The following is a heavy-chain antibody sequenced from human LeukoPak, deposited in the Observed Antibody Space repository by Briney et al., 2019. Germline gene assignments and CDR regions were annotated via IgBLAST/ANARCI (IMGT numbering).Heavy chain of an antibody. V-gene: IGHV3-23*01. Sequence: GGSLRLSCAASGFTFSSYAMSWVRQAPGKGLEWVSAISGSGGSTYYADSVKGRFTISRDNSKNTLNLQMNRLRAEDSAVYYCAKSRSLEYSSSFDFWGQGTLVTVSS. CDR3: AKSRSLEYSSSFDF. J-gene: IGHJ5*01. D-gene: IGHD5-12*01. CDR1: GFTFSSYA. CDR2: ISGSGGST.